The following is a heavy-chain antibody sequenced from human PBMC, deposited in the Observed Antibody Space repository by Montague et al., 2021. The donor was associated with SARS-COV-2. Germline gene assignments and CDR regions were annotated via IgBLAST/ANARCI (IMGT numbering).Heavy chain of an antibody. CDR3: VRGRRGTVFPFSPGAFDF. CDR1: ISSSRYY. Sequence: SETLSLTCTVSISSSRYYWDWIRQPPGTGLEWIGSMYYSGNTYYNPSLKSRVTKSVDTSKSQLSLRLRSVTTTDTAVFYCVRGRRGTVFPFSPGAFDFWGQGTTVTVSS. J-gene: IGHJ3*01. CDR2: MYYSGNT. V-gene: IGHV4-39*01. D-gene: IGHD1-7*01.